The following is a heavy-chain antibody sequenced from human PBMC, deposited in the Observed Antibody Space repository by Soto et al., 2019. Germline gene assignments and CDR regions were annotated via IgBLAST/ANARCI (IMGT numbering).Heavy chain of an antibody. J-gene: IGHJ5*02. D-gene: IGHD1-1*01. CDR2: INPNSGVT. CDR3: ARHGVLFVFWNPMWFHP. Sequence: SCWTSRYIFSGYYMHQVRQAPGQGLEWMGWINPNSGVTSYAQKFQGRATMSRDTSITTVYMELRRLTSDDTAMYYCARHGVLFVFWNPMWFHPWGHGTQVTV. CDR1: RYIFSGYY. V-gene: IGHV1-2*02.